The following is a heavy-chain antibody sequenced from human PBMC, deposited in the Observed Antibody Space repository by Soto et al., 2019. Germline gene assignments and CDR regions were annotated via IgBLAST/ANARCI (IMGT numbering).Heavy chain of an antibody. CDR1: GGTFSSYA. CDR3: ARGPENYYDSSGYYYASFDY. CDR2: IIPTFGTA. J-gene: IGHJ4*02. V-gene: IGHV1-69*01. Sequence: QVQLVQSGAEVKKPGSSVKVSCKASGGTFSSYAISWVRQAPGQGLEWMGGIIPTFGTANYAQKFQGRVTITADESTSTAYMELSSLRSEDTAVYYCARGPENYYDSSGYYYASFDYWGQGTLVTVSS. D-gene: IGHD3-22*01.